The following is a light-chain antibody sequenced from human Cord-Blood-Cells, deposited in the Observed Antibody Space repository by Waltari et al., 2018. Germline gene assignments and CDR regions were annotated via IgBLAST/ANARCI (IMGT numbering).Light chain of an antibody. V-gene: IGLV3-1*01. CDR2: QDS. CDR1: KLGDKY. Sequence: SYELTQPPSVSVSPGQTASITCPGAKLGDKYACWYQQKPGQSPVLVIYQDSKRPSGIPERFSGSNSGNTATLTISGTQAMDEADYYCQAWDSSTVVFGGGIKLTVL. J-gene: IGLJ2*01. CDR3: QAWDSSTVV.